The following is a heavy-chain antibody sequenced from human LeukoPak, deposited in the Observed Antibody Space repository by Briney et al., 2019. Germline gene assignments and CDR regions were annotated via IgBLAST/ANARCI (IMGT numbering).Heavy chain of an antibody. Sequence: GGSLRLSCAASGFTVSSNYTGWVRQAPGKGLEWVSVIYSGGSTYYADSVKGRFTISRDNSKNTLYLQMNSLRAEDTAVYYCARERSITMVRGVNSPYYFDYWGQGTLVTVSS. D-gene: IGHD3-10*01. CDR1: GFTVSSNY. CDR2: IYSGGST. V-gene: IGHV3-66*01. CDR3: ARERSITMVRGVNSPYYFDY. J-gene: IGHJ4*02.